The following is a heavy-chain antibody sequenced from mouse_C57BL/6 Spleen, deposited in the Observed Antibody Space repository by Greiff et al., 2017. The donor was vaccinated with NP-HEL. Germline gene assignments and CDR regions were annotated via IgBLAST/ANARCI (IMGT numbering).Heavy chain of an antibody. Sequence: VQLVESGAELARPGASVKLSCKASGYTFTSYGISWVKQRTGQGLEWIGEIYPRSGNTYYNEKFKGKATLTADKSSSTAYMELRSLTSEDSAVYFCAKEGKAAQATGYWGQGTTLTVSS. D-gene: IGHD3-2*02. CDR2: IYPRSGNT. J-gene: IGHJ2*01. CDR1: GYTFTSYG. V-gene: IGHV1-81*01. CDR3: AKEGKAAQATGY.